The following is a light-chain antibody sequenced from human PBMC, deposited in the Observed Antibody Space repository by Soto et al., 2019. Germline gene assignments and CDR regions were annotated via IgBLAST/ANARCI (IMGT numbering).Light chain of an antibody. Sequence: EIVLTQSRGTLSLSLGERATLSCRASQSVRGNYLAWYQQRPGQAPRLLIYAASSRATGIPDRFSGSGSGTDFTLTISRLEPEDFAVFYCQQYGSSSSFGGGTKVDIK. CDR1: QSVRGNY. J-gene: IGKJ4*01. CDR2: AAS. V-gene: IGKV3-20*01. CDR3: QQYGSSSS.